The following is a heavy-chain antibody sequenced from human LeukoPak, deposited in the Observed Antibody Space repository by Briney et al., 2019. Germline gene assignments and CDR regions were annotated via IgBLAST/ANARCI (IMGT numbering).Heavy chain of an antibody. CDR3: AKHPLGGPFDFDY. V-gene: IGHV3-23*01. D-gene: IGHD2-15*01. Sequence: GGSLRLSCAASGFTFSSYAMSWVRQAPGKGLEWVSAISGSGGNTYYADSVKGRFTISRDNSKNTLYLQMNSLRAEDTTVYYCAKHPLGGPFDFDYWGQGTLVTVSS. CDR2: ISGSGGNT. CDR1: GFTFSSYA. J-gene: IGHJ4*02.